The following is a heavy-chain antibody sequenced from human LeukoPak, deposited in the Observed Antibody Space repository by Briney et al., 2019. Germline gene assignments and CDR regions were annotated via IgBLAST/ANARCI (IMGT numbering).Heavy chain of an antibody. Sequence: GGSLRLSCAASGFTFSSYAMHWVRQAPGKGLEWVAVISYDGSNKYYADSVKGRFTISRDNSKNTLYLQMNSLRADDTAVYYCAKDGQRVLYSSGFPYFDYWGRGTLVTVSS. D-gene: IGHD6-19*01. CDR2: ISYDGSNK. CDR3: AKDGQRVLYSSGFPYFDY. J-gene: IGHJ4*02. V-gene: IGHV3-30*04. CDR1: GFTFSSYA.